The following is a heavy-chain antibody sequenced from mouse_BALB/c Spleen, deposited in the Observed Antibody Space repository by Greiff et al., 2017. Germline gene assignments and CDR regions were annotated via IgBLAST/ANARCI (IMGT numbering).Heavy chain of an antibody. Sequence: EVKLQESGPELVKPGASVKIPCKASGYTFTDYNMDWVKQSHGKSLEWIGDINPNNGGTIYNQKFKGKATLTVDKSSSTAYMELRSLTSEDTAVYYCARSPLLRLPYFDYWGQGTTLTVSS. J-gene: IGHJ2*01. D-gene: IGHD1-2*01. CDR3: ARSPLLRLPYFDY. CDR1: GYTFTDYN. V-gene: IGHV1-18*01. CDR2: INPNNGGT.